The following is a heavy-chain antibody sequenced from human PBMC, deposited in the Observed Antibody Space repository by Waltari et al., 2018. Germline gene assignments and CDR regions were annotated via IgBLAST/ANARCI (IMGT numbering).Heavy chain of an antibody. D-gene: IGHD3-10*01. V-gene: IGHV4-38-2*02. Sequence: QVQLQESGPGLVKPSETLSLTCTVSGYSISSGYYWGWIRQPPGKGLEWIGSIYHSGSTYYNPSLKSRVTISVDTSKNQFSLKLSSVTAADTAVYYCAGDLVVRGTLPFDYWGQGILVTVSS. J-gene: IGHJ4*02. CDR3: AGDLVVRGTLPFDY. CDR1: GYSISSGYY. CDR2: IYHSGST.